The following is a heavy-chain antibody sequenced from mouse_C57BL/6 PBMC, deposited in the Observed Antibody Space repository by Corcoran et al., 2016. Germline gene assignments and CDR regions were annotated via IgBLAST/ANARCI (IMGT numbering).Heavy chain of an antibody. J-gene: IGHJ2*01. Sequence: QVQLKQSGAELVRPGASVKLSCKASGYTFTDYYINWVKQRPGQGLEWIARIYPGSGNTYYNEKFKGKATLTAEKSSSTADMQLSSLTSEDSAVYFCARGYGNYAWFDYWGQGTTLTVSS. V-gene: IGHV1-76*01. D-gene: IGHD2-1*01. CDR2: IYPGSGNT. CDR1: GYTFTDYY. CDR3: ARGYGNYAWFDY.